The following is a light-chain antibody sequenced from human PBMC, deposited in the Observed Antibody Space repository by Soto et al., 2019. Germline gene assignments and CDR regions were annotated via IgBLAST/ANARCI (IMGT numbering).Light chain of an antibody. CDR2: AAS. Sequence: DIQMTQSPSSLSASVGDRVTITCRASQSLSSNLNWYQQKPGKAPKLLIYAASSLQSGVPSRFSGSGSGTDFTLTISILQPEDFATDYCQQSYSTPPTLTFGGGTKVEIK. J-gene: IGKJ4*01. CDR1: QSLSSN. V-gene: IGKV1-39*01. CDR3: QQSYSTPPTLT.